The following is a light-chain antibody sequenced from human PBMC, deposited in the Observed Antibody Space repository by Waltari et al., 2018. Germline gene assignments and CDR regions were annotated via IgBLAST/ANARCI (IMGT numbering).Light chain of an antibody. CDR1: QSVNYF. V-gene: IGKV3-11*01. J-gene: IGKJ4*01. CDR2: DAS. Sequence: EIVLTQSPATLSLSPGERATLSCRASQSVNYFLAWFQQRPGQAPRLLIYDASNRATGIPARFSGSGSGTDFTLTISSLEPEDFAVYYGQQRTNWPLTFGGGTKVEIK. CDR3: QQRTNWPLT.